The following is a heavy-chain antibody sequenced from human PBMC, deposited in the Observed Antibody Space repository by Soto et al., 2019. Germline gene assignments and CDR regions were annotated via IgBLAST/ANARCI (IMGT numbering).Heavy chain of an antibody. V-gene: IGHV4-34*01. CDR3: SRTRNLDV. D-gene: IGHD1-1*01. J-gene: IGHJ6*02. Sequence: QVQLQQWGAGLLKPSETLSLTCAVYGESLSGYYGNWIRQSPGKGLEWIGEINYSGNTNYNPSLKSRVTISIDTSKNQFSLNMGSVTAADTAVYYCSRTRNLDVWGQGTTVIVSS. CDR2: INYSGNT. CDR1: GESLSGYY.